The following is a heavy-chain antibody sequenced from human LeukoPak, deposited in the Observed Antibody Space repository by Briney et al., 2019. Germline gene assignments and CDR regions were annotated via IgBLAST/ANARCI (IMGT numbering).Heavy chain of an antibody. V-gene: IGHV4-31*03. Sequence: KPSETLSLTCTVSGGSISSGGYYWSWIRQHPGKGLEWIGYIYYSGSTYYNPSLKSRVTISVDTSKNQFSLKLSSVTAADTAVYYCARLTKVTTYWYFDLWGRGTLVTVSS. J-gene: IGHJ2*01. CDR1: GGSISSGGYY. D-gene: IGHD4-17*01. CDR3: ARLTKVTTYWYFDL. CDR2: IYYSGST.